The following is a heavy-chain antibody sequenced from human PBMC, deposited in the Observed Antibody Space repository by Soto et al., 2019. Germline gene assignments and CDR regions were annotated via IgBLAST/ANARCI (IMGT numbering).Heavy chain of an antibody. CDR1: GFTVSSNY. D-gene: IGHD3-10*01. CDR3: ARGSRGSNVDD. CDR2: IYSGGST. J-gene: IGHJ4*02. Sequence: GGSLRLSCAASGFTVSSNYMSWVRQAPGKGLEWVSVIYSGGSTYYADSVKGRFTISRDNSKNTLYLQMNSLRAEDTAVYYCARGSRGSNVDDWGQGTLVTVSS. V-gene: IGHV3-53*01.